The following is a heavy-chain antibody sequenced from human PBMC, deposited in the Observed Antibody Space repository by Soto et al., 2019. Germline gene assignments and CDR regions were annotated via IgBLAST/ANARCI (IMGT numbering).Heavy chain of an antibody. Sequence: EVQLVETGGGLIQPGGSLRLSCAASGFTVSDNYMSLVRQAPGKGLEWVSVIYSGGSTYYADYVKGRFTISRDNSKNTLYLQMNSLRAEDTAVYYCARDVGGDPFDYWGQGTLVTVSS. CDR3: ARDVGGDPFDY. J-gene: IGHJ4*02. D-gene: IGHD2-21*02. V-gene: IGHV3-53*02. CDR2: IYSGGST. CDR1: GFTVSDNY.